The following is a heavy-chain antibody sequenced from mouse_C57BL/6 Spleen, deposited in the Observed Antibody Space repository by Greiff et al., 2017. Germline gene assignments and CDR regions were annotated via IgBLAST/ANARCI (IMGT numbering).Heavy chain of an antibody. CDR2: IHPNSGST. CDR1: GYTFTSYW. CDR3: STPYDGLLRDFAY. J-gene: IGHJ2*01. V-gene: IGHV1-64*01. D-gene: IGHD2-3*01. Sequence: QVQLQQPGAELVKPGASVKLSCKASGYTFTSYWMHWVKQRPGQGLEWIGMIHPNSGSTNYTEKFKSKATLTVDKSSSTANTHLSRLTSENSAGYYCSTPYDGLLRDFAYWGQCTTRTVSS.